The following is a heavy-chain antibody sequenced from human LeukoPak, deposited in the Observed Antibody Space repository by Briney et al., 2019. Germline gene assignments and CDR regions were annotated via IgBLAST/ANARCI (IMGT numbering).Heavy chain of an antibody. CDR3: AKDWAWRTEGRLYYFDY. CDR2: ISWDGGST. V-gene: IGHV3-43*01. CDR1: GFTFDDYT. D-gene: IGHD1-1*01. Sequence: GGSLRLSCAASGFTFDDYTMHWVRQAPGKGLEWVSLISWDGGSTYYADSVKGRFTISRDNSKNSLYLQMNSLRTEDTALYYCAKDWAWRTEGRLYYFDYWGQGTLVTVSS. J-gene: IGHJ4*02.